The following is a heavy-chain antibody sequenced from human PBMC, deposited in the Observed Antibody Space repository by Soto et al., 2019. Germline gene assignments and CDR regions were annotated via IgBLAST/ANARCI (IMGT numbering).Heavy chain of an antibody. CDR1: GYTFTSYG. CDR2: ISAYNGNT. V-gene: IGHV1-18*01. D-gene: IGHD5-18*01. J-gene: IGHJ6*02. Sequence: VQLVQSVAEVKKPGASVKVSCKASGYTFTSYGISWVCKAPAQGLEWMGWISAYNGNTNYAQKLQDRVTMTTDRSTSTAYMELRSLRSDDTAVYYCASVKYSPPYYYSSGMDFWGQGTTVTVSS. CDR3: ASVKYSPPYYYSSGMDF.